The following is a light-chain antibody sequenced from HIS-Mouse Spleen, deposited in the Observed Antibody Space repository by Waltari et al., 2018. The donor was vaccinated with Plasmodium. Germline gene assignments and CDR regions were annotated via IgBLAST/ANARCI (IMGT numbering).Light chain of an antibody. CDR3: CSYAGSYTYV. J-gene: IGLJ1*01. CDR1: SSDVGGYNS. V-gene: IGLV2-11*01. CDR2: DVS. Sequence: QSALTQPRSVSGSPGQSVTISCTGTSSDVGGYNSVSWYQQHPGKAPKLMIYDVSKRPSGVPDRCSGSKSGNTASLTISGLQAEDEADYYCCSYAGSYTYVFGTGTKVTVL.